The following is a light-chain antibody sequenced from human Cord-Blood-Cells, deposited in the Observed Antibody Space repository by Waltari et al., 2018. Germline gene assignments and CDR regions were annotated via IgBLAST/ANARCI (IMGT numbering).Light chain of an antibody. V-gene: IGKV1D-8*01. CDR2: AAS. CDR1: QGISSY. CDR3: QQYYSFPYT. Sequence: VIWMTQSPSLLSASTGDRVTISCRVGQGISSYLAWYQQRPGKAPELLIYAASTLQSGVPSRFRGSGSGTEVTLTISCLQSEDFATYYCQQYYSFPYTFGQGTKLEIK. J-gene: IGKJ2*01.